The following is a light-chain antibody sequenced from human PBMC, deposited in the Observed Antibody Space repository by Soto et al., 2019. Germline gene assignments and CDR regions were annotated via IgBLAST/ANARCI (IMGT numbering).Light chain of an antibody. Sequence: QSVLTQPPSASGTPGQRVTISCSGSSSNIETNTVDWYQHLPGTAPKVLIFNNNQRPSGVPDRFSGSKSGTSASLAISGLQSEDEAHYYCAVWDDSLSCMIFGGGTKLTVL. CDR2: NNN. V-gene: IGLV1-44*01. CDR3: AVWDDSLSCMI. J-gene: IGLJ2*01. CDR1: SSNIETNT.